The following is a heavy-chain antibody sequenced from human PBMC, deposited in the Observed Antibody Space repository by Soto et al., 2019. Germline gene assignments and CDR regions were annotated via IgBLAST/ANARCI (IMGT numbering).Heavy chain of an antibody. D-gene: IGHD3-10*01. CDR1: GFTFSNAW. CDR3: TTDTVRGDKGRDI. V-gene: IGHV3-15*01. J-gene: IGHJ3*02. CDR2: IKSKTDGGTT. Sequence: EVQLVESGGGLVQPGGSLRLSCAASGFTFSNAWMSWVRQAPGKGLEWVGRIKSKTDGGTTDYAAPVKGRFTISRDDSKNTLYLQMNSLKTEDTAVYYCTTDTVRGDKGRDIWGQGTMVTVSS.